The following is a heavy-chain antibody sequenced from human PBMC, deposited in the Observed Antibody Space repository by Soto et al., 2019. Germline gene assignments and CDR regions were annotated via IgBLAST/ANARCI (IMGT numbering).Heavy chain of an antibody. D-gene: IGHD5-12*01. J-gene: IGHJ4*02. CDR1: GGTFSIYA. Sequence: SVKVSCKTFGGTFSIYAISWVRQDPGQGLEWMGGIIPIFGTANSAQKFQGRVTITADESTSTAYMELSSLRSEDTAVYYCAREVRDGYHTPFDYWGQGTLVPVSS. CDR3: AREVRDGYHTPFDY. CDR2: IIPIFGTA. V-gene: IGHV1-69*13.